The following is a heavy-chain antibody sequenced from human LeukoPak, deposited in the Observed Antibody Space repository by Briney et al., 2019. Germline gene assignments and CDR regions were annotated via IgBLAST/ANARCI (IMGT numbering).Heavy chain of an antibody. CDR1: GFTFSSYA. Sequence: GGSLRLSCAASGFTFSSYAMSWVRQAPGKGLEWVSAISGSGGSTYYADSVKGRFTISRDNSKNTLYLQMNSLRAEDTAVYYCASSRAGRWGFDPWGQGTLVTVSS. CDR2: ISGSGGST. J-gene: IGHJ5*02. CDR3: ASSRAGRWGFDP. D-gene: IGHD6-19*01. V-gene: IGHV3-23*01.